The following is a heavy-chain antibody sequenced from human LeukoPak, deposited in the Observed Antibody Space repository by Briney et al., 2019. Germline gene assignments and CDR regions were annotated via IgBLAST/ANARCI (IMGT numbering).Heavy chain of an antibody. J-gene: IGHJ3*02. CDR2: IYHSGST. CDR3: ARADSSGYYKHAFDI. Sequence: SETLSLTCTVSGYSISSGYYWGWIRQPPGKGLEWIGSIYHSGSTYYNPSLKSRVTISVDTSKNQFSLKLSSVTAADTAVYYCARADSSGYYKHAFDIWGQGTMVTVSS. D-gene: IGHD3-22*01. V-gene: IGHV4-38-2*02. CDR1: GYSISSGYY.